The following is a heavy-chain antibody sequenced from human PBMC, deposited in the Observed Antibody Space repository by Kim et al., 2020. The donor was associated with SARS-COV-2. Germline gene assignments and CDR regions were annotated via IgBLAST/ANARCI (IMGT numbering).Heavy chain of an antibody. CDR2: DGGNK. V-gene: IGHV3-30*01. D-gene: IGHD1-1*01. Sequence: DGGNKKYASTGKGRFTISRDNSKNTLYLQMNSLRSEDTAVYYCARANWFDYWGQGTLVTVSS. J-gene: IGHJ4*02. CDR3: ARANWFDY.